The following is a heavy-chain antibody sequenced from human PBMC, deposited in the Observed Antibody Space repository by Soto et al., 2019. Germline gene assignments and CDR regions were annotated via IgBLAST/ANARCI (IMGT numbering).Heavy chain of an antibody. D-gene: IGHD6-19*01. Sequence: QVQLVESGGGVVQPGRSLRLSCAASGFTVSSYAMHWVRQAPGKGLEWVAVISYDGSNKYYADSVKGRFTISRDNSKNAMYLQMNSLRDEDTAVYYCARDREGGWLVISHYVDYWGQGTLVTVSS. CDR3: ARDREGGWLVISHYVDY. CDR1: GFTVSSYA. CDR2: ISYDGSNK. V-gene: IGHV3-30-3*01. J-gene: IGHJ4*02.